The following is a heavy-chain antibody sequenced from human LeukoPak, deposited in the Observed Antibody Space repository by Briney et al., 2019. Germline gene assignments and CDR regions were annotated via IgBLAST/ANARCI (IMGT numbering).Heavy chain of an antibody. CDR2: VDRSSSYI. CDR1: GFTFSDYT. CDR3: ARGIWSGYYSYYYYMDV. J-gene: IGHJ6*03. V-gene: IGHV3-21*01. D-gene: IGHD3-3*01. Sequence: GGSLRLSCAASGFTFSDYTMNWVRQAPGKGLGWVSSVDRSSSYIYYAESVKGRFTISRDTPKSSLYLQMNSLRAEDTAVYYCARGIWSGYYSYYYYMDVWGKGTTVTVSS.